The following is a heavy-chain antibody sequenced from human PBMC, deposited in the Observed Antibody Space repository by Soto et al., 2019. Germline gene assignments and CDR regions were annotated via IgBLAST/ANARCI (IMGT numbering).Heavy chain of an antibody. CDR1: GGTLSGYY. J-gene: IGHJ5*02. CDR3: ARGQRFSDWFDP. D-gene: IGHD3-3*01. Sequence: SETLSLTCTVTGGTLSGYYWTWIRQSAGGGLEWIGRIYSSGSTNYNPSLKSRVTISLDTSMGHFSLRLRSVSAADTAVYYCARGQRFSDWFDPWGQGTLVTVSS. CDR2: IYSSGST. V-gene: IGHV4-4*07.